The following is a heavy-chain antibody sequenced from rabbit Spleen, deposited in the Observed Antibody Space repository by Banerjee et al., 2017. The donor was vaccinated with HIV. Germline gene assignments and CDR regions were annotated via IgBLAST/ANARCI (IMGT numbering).Heavy chain of an antibody. CDR2: IYVDGSGNT. J-gene: IGHJ4*01. D-gene: IGHD1-1*01. CDR1: GLDFSSNA. CDR3: AKDLTNVIGWNFGL. V-gene: IGHV1S45*01. Sequence: QEQLVESGGGLVQPEGSLTLTCTASGLDFSSNAMCWFRQAPGKGLEWIACIYVDGSGNTYHASWAKGRFTISKTSSTTVDLKMTSLTAADTATYFCAKDLTNVIGWNFGLWGPGTLVTVS.